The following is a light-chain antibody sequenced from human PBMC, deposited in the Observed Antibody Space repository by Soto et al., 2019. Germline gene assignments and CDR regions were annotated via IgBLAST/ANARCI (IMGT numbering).Light chain of an antibody. J-gene: IGLJ2*01. CDR3: SSYVGSNTVI. Sequence: QSALTQPPSASGSPGQSVTISCTGTSSDVGAYNYVSWYQQHPGKAPKLMIYEVSKRPSGVPDRFSGSKSGNTASLTVSGLQDEDEADYYCSSYVGSNTVIFGGGTKLTVL. V-gene: IGLV2-8*01. CDR1: SSDVGAYNY. CDR2: EVS.